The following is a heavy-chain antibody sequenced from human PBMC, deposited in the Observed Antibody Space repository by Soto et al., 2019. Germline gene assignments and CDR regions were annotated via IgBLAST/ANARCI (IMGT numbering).Heavy chain of an antibody. CDR2: ISGSGGST. CDR1: GFTFSSYA. Sequence: PGGSLRLSCAASGFTFSSYAMSWVRQAPGKGLEWVSAISGSGGSTYYADSVKGRFTISRDNSKNTLYLQMNSLRAEDTAVYYCAKDRAPSPFAEGGMDVWGQGTTVTVSS. D-gene: IGHD3-10*01. J-gene: IGHJ6*02. CDR3: AKDRAPSPFAEGGMDV. V-gene: IGHV3-23*01.